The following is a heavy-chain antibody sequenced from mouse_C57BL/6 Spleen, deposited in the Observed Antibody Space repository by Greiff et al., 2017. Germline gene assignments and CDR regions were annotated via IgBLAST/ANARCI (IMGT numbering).Heavy chain of an antibody. CDR1: GYTFTSYW. Sequence: QVQLQQPGAELVRPGTSVKLSCKASGYTFTSYWMHWVKQRPGQGLEWIGVIDPSDSYTNYNQKFKGKATLTVDPSSSTAYMQLSSLTSEDSAVYYCAREPGSKTGYWGQGTTLTVSS. D-gene: IGHD1-1*01. V-gene: IGHV1-59*01. J-gene: IGHJ2*01. CDR2: IDPSDSYT. CDR3: AREPGSKTGY.